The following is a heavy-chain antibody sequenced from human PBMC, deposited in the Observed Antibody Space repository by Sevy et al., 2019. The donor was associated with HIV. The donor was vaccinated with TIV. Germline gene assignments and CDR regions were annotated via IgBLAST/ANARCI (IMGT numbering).Heavy chain of an antibody. V-gene: IGHV3-23*01. D-gene: IGHD2-2*01. Sequence: GGSLRLSCAASGFTFSKYSMSWVRQPPGKGLEWVSTLSFGCGEINYADSVKGRFTISKDNSKSSLYLQMNNLRPEDTAEYYCAREGCSKPHDYWGQGTLVTVSS. J-gene: IGHJ4*02. CDR1: GFTFSKYS. CDR2: LSFGCGEI. CDR3: AREGCSKPHDY.